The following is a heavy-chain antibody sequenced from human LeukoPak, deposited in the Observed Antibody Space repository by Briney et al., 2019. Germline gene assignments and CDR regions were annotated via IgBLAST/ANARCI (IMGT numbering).Heavy chain of an antibody. Sequence: PGGPLRLSCAASGFTFSSYSMNWVRQAPGKGLEWVSSISSSSSYIYYADSVKGRFTISRDNAKNSLYLQMNSLRAEDTAVYYCAREVKAAAGTGALDYWGQGTLVTVSS. J-gene: IGHJ4*02. CDR2: ISSSSSYI. D-gene: IGHD6-13*01. CDR1: GFTFSSYS. CDR3: AREVKAAAGTGALDY. V-gene: IGHV3-21*01.